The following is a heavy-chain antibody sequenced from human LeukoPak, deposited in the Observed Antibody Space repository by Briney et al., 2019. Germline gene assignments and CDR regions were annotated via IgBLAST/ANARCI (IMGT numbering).Heavy chain of an antibody. Sequence: ASVKVSCKASGYTFTSYDINWVRQAPGQGLEWMGWMSPNSGNTGSAQKFQGRVTLTRNISISTAYMELSSLRSEDTAVYYCARETGISYGMDVWGQGTTVTVSS. CDR3: ARETGISYGMDV. CDR2: MSPNSGNT. CDR1: GYTFTSYD. D-gene: IGHD3-10*01. J-gene: IGHJ6*02. V-gene: IGHV1-8*01.